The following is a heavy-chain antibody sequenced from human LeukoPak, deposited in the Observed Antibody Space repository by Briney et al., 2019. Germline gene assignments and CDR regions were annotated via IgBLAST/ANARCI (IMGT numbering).Heavy chain of an antibody. Sequence: GGSLRLSCAASGFNFDDYGMSWVRQAPGKGLEWVSGINWNGDSTGYADSVKGRFTISRDNAKNSLYLQMNSPRAEDTALYYCARSRMVRGGYYGLDVWGQGTTVTVSS. D-gene: IGHD3-10*01. CDR2: INWNGDST. CDR3: ARSRMVRGGYYGLDV. V-gene: IGHV3-20*04. CDR1: GFNFDDYG. J-gene: IGHJ6*02.